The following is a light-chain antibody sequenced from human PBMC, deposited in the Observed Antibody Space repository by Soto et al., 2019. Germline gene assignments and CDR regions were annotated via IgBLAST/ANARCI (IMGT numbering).Light chain of an antibody. J-gene: IGLJ3*02. CDR1: SSNIGAGYD. Sequence: QSVLTQPPSVSGAPGQRVTISCTGSSSNIGAGYDVHWYQQLPGTAPKLLIYGNNNRPSGVSNRFSGSKSGNTASLTISGLQTEDEADYYCSSYTTSSTWVFGGGTQLTVL. CDR3: SSYTTSSTWV. CDR2: GNN. V-gene: IGLV1-40*01.